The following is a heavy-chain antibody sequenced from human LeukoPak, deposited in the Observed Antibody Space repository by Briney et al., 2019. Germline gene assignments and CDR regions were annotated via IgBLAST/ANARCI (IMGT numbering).Heavy chain of an antibody. CDR2: ISAYNGNT. CDR1: GYTFTSYG. CDR3: ARLIVVVPAAPNWFDP. Sequence: GASVKVSCKASGYTFTSYGISWVRQAPGQGLEWMGWISAYNGNTNYAQKLQGRVTMTTDTSTSTAYMELRSLRSDDTAVYYCARLIVVVPAAPNWFDPWGQGTLVTVPS. J-gene: IGHJ5*02. D-gene: IGHD2-2*01. V-gene: IGHV1-18*01.